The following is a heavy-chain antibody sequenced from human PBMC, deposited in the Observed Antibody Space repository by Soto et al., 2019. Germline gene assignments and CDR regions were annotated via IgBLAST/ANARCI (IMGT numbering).Heavy chain of an antibody. Sequence: PSETLSLTCTVSGGSISSGGYYWSWIRQHPGKGLEWIGYIYYSGSTYYNPSLKSRVTISVDTSKNQFSLKLSSVTAADTAVYYCARGSGYYDSSGYLELFDYWGQGTLVTVS. CDR1: GGSISSGGYY. CDR2: IYYSGST. J-gene: IGHJ4*02. CDR3: ARGSGYYDSSGYLELFDY. D-gene: IGHD3-22*01. V-gene: IGHV4-31*03.